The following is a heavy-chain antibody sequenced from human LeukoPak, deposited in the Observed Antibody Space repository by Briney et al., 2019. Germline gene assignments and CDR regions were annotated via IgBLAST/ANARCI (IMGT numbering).Heavy chain of an antibody. CDR3: ARDYMVTKWKKYYFDY. D-gene: IGHD5-18*01. CDR2: ISSSSSYI. CDR1: GFTFSSYS. Sequence: GGSLRLSCAASGFTFSSYSMNWVRQAPGKGLEWVSSISSSSSYIYYADSVKGRFTISRDNAKNSLYLQMNSLRAEDTAVYYCARDYMVTKWKKYYFDYWGQGTLVTVSS. J-gene: IGHJ4*02. V-gene: IGHV3-21*01.